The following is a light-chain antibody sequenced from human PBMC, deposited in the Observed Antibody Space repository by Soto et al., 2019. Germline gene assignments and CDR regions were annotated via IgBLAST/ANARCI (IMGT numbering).Light chain of an antibody. V-gene: IGKV2-30*01. J-gene: IGKJ1*01. Sequence: DVVMTQSPPSLPVTLGQPASISCRSSQSVLYSDGNAYLNWFQQRPGQSPRRLIYTVSHRASGVPDRFSGCGSGTDFTLKISRVEAEDVGIYYCTQGTHWPPTFGQGTKVDI. CDR1: QSVLYSDGNAY. CDR3: TQGTHWPPT. CDR2: TVS.